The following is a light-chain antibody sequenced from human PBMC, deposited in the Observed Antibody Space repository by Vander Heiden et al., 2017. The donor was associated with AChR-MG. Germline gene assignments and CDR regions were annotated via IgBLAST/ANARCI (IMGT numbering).Light chain of an antibody. Sequence: EIVMTQSPVTLSVSPGERATLSCRASQSVSSNLAWYQQKPGQAPRLLIYGAATRATGIPARFRGSGSGTEFTLTISSLQSEDFAVYYCQQDNNWPLTFGGGTKVEIK. CDR2: GAA. J-gene: IGKJ4*01. V-gene: IGKV3-15*01. CDR1: QSVSSN. CDR3: QQDNNWPLT.